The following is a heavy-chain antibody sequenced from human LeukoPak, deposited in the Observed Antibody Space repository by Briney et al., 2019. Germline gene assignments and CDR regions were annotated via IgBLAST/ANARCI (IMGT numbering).Heavy chain of an antibody. CDR2: INPNSGGT. CDR3: ARGWRPGYCSGGSCYSGWFDP. V-gene: IGHV1-2*02. D-gene: IGHD2-15*01. Sequence: ASVKLSCKASGYTFTGYYMHWVRQAPGQGLEWMGWINPNSGGTNYAQKFQGRVTMTRDTSISTAYMELSRLRSDDTAVYYCARGWRPGYCSGGSCYSGWFDPWGQGTLVTVSS. J-gene: IGHJ5*02. CDR1: GYTFTGYY.